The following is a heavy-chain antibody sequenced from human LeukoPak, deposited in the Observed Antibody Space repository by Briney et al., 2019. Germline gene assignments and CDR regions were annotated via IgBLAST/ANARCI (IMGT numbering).Heavy chain of an antibody. CDR3: ARDPYYDFWSGPNPQFDY. CDR1: GYTFTGYY. D-gene: IGHD3-3*01. J-gene: IGHJ4*02. Sequence: ASVKVSCKASGYTFTGYYMHWVRQASGQGLEWMGWINPNSGGTNYAQKFQGRVTMTRDTSISTAYMELSRLRSDDTAVYYCARDPYYDFWSGPNPQFDYWGQGTLVTVSS. CDR2: INPNSGGT. V-gene: IGHV1-2*02.